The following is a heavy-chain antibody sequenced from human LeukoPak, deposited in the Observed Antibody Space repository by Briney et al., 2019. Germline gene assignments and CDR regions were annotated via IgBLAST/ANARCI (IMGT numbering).Heavy chain of an antibody. J-gene: IGHJ6*03. CDR2: INHSGST. Sequence: SETLSLTCAVYGGSFSGYYWSWIRQPPGKGLEWIGEINHSGSTNYNPSLKSRVTISVDTSKNQFSLKLSSVTAADTAVYYCARSKQDSSSSFYYYYYMDVWGKGTTVTVSS. CDR1: GGSFSGYY. CDR3: ARSKQDSSSSFYYYYYMDV. V-gene: IGHV4-34*01. D-gene: IGHD6-6*01.